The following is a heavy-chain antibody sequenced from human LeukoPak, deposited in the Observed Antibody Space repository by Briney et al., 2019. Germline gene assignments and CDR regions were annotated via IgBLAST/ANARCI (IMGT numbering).Heavy chain of an antibody. Sequence: PGGSLRLSCEVSGLIFSYYGMNWVRQAPGKGLEWVSAIGDSGDATYYADSVKGRFTISRDNSKSTLYLQMNNLRAEDTALYYCAKERGHSKPFDYWGQGTLVTVSS. CDR2: IGDSGDAT. V-gene: IGHV3-23*01. J-gene: IGHJ4*02. CDR1: GLIFSYYG. CDR3: AKERGHSKPFDY. D-gene: IGHD4-23*01.